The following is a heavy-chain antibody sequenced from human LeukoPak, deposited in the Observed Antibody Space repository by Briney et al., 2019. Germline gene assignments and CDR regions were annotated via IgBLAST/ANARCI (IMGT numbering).Heavy chain of an antibody. CDR2: IDWDDDK. CDR3: ARIGYSSYYYYYYMDV. J-gene: IGHJ6*03. D-gene: IGHD6-13*01. V-gene: IGHV2-70*11. Sequence: SGPALVKPTQTLTLTCTFSGFSLSTSGMCVSWIRQPPGKALEWLARIDWDDDKYYSTSLKTRLTISKDTSKNQVVLTMTNMDPVDTATYYCARIGYSSYYYYYYMDVWGKGTTVTVSS. CDR1: GFSLSTSGMC.